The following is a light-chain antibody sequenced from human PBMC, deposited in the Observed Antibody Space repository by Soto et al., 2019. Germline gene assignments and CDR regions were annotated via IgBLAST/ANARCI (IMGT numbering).Light chain of an antibody. Sequence: IQRNESPSSLSASVGDRVTITCQANQDIKKYLNWYQQKPGKAPKVLIYAASTLESGVPARFSGSGSGTEFTLTISSLKYEDFAVYDCQHYNNWTLTFGGGTKVDIK. J-gene: IGKJ4*01. CDR3: QHYNNWTLT. CDR1: QDIKKY. V-gene: IGKV1-33*01. CDR2: AAS.